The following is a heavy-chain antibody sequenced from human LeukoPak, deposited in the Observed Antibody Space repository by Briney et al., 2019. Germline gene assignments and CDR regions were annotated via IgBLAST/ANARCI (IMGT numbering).Heavy chain of an antibody. CDR1: GGSISSYY. J-gene: IGHJ4*02. V-gene: IGHV4-59*01. Sequence: SETLSLTCTVSGGSISSYYWSWIRQPPGKGLEWIGYIYYSGSTNYNPSLKSRVTISVDTSKNQFSLKLSSVTAADTAVYYCARGGGSCYSCFGYWGQGTLVTVSS. CDR3: ARGGGSCYSCFGY. CDR2: IYYSGST. D-gene: IGHD2-15*01.